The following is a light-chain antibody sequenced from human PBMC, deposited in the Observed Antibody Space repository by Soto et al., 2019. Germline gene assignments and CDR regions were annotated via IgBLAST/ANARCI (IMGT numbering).Light chain of an antibody. Sequence: ELVMTQSPVTLSVSPGERVTLSCRASQSVSSNLAWYQQKPGQAPSLLIYDAFTRATGIPARFSGTVYGTEFTLTISSLQSEDVALYYCQQYNDWPLTFGQWTKVDI. J-gene: IGKJ1*01. CDR2: DAF. CDR3: QQYNDWPLT. V-gene: IGKV3-15*01. CDR1: QSVSSN.